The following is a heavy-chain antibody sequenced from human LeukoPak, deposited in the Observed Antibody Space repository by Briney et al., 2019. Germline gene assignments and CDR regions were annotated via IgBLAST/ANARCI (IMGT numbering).Heavy chain of an antibody. D-gene: IGHD4-17*01. CDR2: ISSNGGSA. CDR1: GFTFSSYA. Sequence: GGSLRLSCAASGFTFSSYAMHWVRQAPGKGLEYVLAISSNGGSAYYANSVKGRFTISRDNSKNTLYLQMNSLRAEDTAVYYCAKDGDGDYVVGDYWGQGTLVTVSS. CDR3: AKDGDGDYVVGDY. V-gene: IGHV3-64*01. J-gene: IGHJ4*02.